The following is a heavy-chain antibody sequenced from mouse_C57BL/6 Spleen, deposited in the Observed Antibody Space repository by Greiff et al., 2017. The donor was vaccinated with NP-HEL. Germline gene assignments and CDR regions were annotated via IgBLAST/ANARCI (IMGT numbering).Heavy chain of an antibody. CDR2: IHPTSGST. Sequence: QVQLQQPGAELVKPGASVKLSCKASGYTFTSYWMHWVKQRPGQGLEWIGMIHPTSGSTNYNQKFKSKATLTVDKSSSTAYMQLTSLTSEDSAVYYCARNFGTTVVGYAMDYWGQGTSVTVSS. J-gene: IGHJ4*01. D-gene: IGHD1-1*01. V-gene: IGHV1-64*01. CDR1: GYTFTSYW. CDR3: ARNFGTTVVGYAMDY.